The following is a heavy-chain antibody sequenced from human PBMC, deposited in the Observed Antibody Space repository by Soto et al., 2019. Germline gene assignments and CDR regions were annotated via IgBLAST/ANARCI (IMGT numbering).Heavy chain of an antibody. V-gene: IGHV1-2*02. CDR1: GYTFTDYY. CDR3: ARDMPGWGGY. D-gene: IGHD2-2*01. CDR2: INPNSGDT. J-gene: IGHJ4*02. Sequence: QVQLVQSGAEVKKPGASVKVSCKASGYTFTDYYIHWVRQAPGQGLEWMGWINPNSGDTNYAQKFQDRVTMTRDTSTSTAYMELSRLRFDDTAVYYCARDMPGWGGYWGQGTLVTASS.